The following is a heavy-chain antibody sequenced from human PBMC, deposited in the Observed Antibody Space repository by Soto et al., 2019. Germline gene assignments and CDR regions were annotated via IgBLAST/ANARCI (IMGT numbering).Heavy chain of an antibody. J-gene: IGHJ6*02. CDR3: ARGGYYYYGMDV. CDR1: GFTFSSYG. V-gene: IGHV3-33*01. CDR2: IWYDGSNK. Sequence: QVQLVESGGGVVQPGRSLRLSCAASGFTFSSYGMHWVRQAPGKGLEWVAVIWYDGSNKYYADSVKGRFTISRDNSKNTLYLQMNSLRAEATAVYYCARGGYYYYGMDVWGQGTTVTVSS.